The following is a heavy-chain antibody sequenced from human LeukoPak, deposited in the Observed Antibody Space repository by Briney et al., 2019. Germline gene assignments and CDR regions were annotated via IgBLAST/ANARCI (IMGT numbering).Heavy chain of an antibody. CDR3: ARSYDFWSGYDGYFDY. J-gene: IGHJ4*02. CDR1: GGSISSYY. V-gene: IGHV4-59*01. Sequence: ETPSLTCTVSGGSISSYYWSWIRQPPGKGLEWIGYIYYSGSTNYNPSLKSRVTISVDTSKNQFSLKLSSVTAADTAVYYCARSYDFWSGYDGYFDYWGQGTLVTVSS. CDR2: IYYSGST. D-gene: IGHD3-3*01.